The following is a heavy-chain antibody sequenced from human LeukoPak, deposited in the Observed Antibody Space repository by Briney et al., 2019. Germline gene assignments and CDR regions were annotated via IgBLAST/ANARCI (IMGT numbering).Heavy chain of an antibody. J-gene: IGHJ1*01. CDR2: INPNSGGT. CDR3: ARDPRWLQGYFQH. D-gene: IGHD5-24*01. CDR1: GYTFTGYY. V-gene: IGHV1-2*06. Sequence: ASVKVSCKASGYTFTGYYMHWVRQAPGQGLEWMGRINPNSGGTNYARKFQGRVTMTRDTSISTAYMELSRLRSDDTAVYYCARDPRWLQGYFQHWGQGTLVTVSS.